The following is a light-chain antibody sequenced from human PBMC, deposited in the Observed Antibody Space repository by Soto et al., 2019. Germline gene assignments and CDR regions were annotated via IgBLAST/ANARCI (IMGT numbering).Light chain of an antibody. CDR3: QQYNSYRT. V-gene: IGKV1-5*01. CDR1: QSISSW. CDR2: DAS. Sequence: DIQMTQSPSTLSGSVGDRVTITCRASQSISSWLAWYQQKPGKAPKLLIFDASSLESGTPSRFSGRRSGTEFTLTISSLQPDDFATYYCQQYNSYRTFGQGTKVDIK. J-gene: IGKJ1*01.